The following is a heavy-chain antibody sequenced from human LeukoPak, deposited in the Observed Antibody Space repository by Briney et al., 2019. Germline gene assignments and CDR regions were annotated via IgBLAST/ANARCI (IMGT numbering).Heavy chain of an antibody. CDR2: TRNKANSYTT. V-gene: IGHV3-72*01. CDR3: ARESYTAIDY. D-gene: IGHD5-18*01. J-gene: IGHJ4*02. CDR1: GFTFSDHY. Sequence: GGSLRLSCAASGFTFSDHYMDWVRQTPGKGLEWVGRTRNKANSYTTEYAASVKGRFTISRDDSKNSLYLQMNSLKTEDTAVYYCARESYTAIDYWGQGTLVTVSS.